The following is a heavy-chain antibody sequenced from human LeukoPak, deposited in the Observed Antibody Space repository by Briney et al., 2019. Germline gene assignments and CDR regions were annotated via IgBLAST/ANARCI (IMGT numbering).Heavy chain of an antibody. Sequence: GGSLRLSCAVSGFTFSGFWMSWSRQAPGKGLEWVAVISYDGSNKYYADSVKGRFTISRDNSKNTLYLQMNSLRAEDTAVYYCAKGLQSSGDDYWGQGTLVTVSS. CDR3: AKGLQSSGDDY. CDR2: ISYDGSNK. J-gene: IGHJ4*02. V-gene: IGHV3-30*18. CDR1: GFTFSGFW. D-gene: IGHD3-22*01.